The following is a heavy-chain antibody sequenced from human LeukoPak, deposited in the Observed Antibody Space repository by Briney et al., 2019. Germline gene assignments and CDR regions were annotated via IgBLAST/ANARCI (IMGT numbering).Heavy chain of an antibody. CDR2: INPNSGGT. V-gene: IGHV1-2*02. CDR3: AKGEAATQ. Sequence: SVKVSCKASGYAFTGYYIHWVRQAPGQGLEWMGWINPNSGGTKYAQKFQGRVTMTRDTSNSTAYMELSRVRSDDTAVYYCAKGEAATQWGQGTLVTVSS. D-gene: IGHD2-15*01. J-gene: IGHJ4*02. CDR1: GYAFTGYY.